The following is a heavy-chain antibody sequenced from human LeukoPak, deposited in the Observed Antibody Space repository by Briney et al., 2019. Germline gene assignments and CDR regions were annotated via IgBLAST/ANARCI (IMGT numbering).Heavy chain of an antibody. V-gene: IGHV3-48*03. CDR3: ARGITVTTYGCDY. CDR2: ISSSGSTI. J-gene: IGHJ4*02. Sequence: GGSLRLSCAASGFTFSSYEMNWVRQATGKGLEWVSYISSSGSTIYYADSVKGRFTISRDNAKNSLYLQMNSLRAEDTAVYYCARGITVTTYGCDYWGQGTLVTVSS. D-gene: IGHD4-17*01. CDR1: GFTFSSYE.